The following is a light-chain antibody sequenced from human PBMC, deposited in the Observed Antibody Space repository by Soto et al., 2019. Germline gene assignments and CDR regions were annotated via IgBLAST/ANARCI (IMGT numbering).Light chain of an antibody. V-gene: IGLV2-14*01. J-gene: IGLJ1*01. CDR2: DVN. CDR1: SSDVGGYNY. Sequence: QSALTQPASVSGSPGQSITISCTGASSDVGGYNYVSWYQQRPGKAPKLMIFDVNNRPSGVSNRFSGSKSGNTASLTISGLQAEDEADYYCCSYTNSTTYVFGTGTKLTVL. CDR3: CSYTNSTTYV.